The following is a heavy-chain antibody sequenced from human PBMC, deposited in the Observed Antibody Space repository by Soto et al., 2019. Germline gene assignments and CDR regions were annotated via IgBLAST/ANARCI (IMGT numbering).Heavy chain of an antibody. D-gene: IGHD2-2*03. J-gene: IGHJ6*02. CDR1: GGSVSSSSYS. CDR3: ARLNGYCISTNCHGYYGMDV. CDR2: IYSSENT. V-gene: IGHV4-39*01. Sequence: SETLSVTWTVSGGSVSSSSYSRGWIRQSPGKGLEWIGTIYSSENTYYNPSLLSRVTISVDTSKNEFSLRLGSVTAADTAVYYCARLNGYCISTNCHGYYGMDVWGQGTTVTAP.